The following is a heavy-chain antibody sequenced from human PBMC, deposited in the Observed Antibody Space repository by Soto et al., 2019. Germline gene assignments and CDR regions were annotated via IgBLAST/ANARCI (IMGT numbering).Heavy chain of an antibody. CDR2: IYHSGST. J-gene: IGHJ5*02. CDR1: GGSISSGGYS. CDR3: ARARSVAGTKGWFDP. Sequence: SETLSLTCAVSGGSISSGGYSWSRIRQPPGKGLEWIGYIYHSGSTYYNPSLKSRVTISVDRSKNQFSLKLSSVTAADTAVYYCARARSVAGTKGWFDPWGQGTLVTVSS. D-gene: IGHD6-19*01. V-gene: IGHV4-30-2*01.